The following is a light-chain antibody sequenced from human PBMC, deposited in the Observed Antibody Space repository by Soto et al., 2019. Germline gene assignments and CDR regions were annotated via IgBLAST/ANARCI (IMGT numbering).Light chain of an antibody. V-gene: IGKV3-20*01. CDR3: QQYGSSPRT. Sequence: EIVFTQSPCTLSLSPGERASLSCRASQSVSSNFFAWLQQQPGQAPRLLLYGASSRATGIPDRFSGSGSGTDFTLTIRRLEPEDFTVYYCQQYGSSPRTFGPGTQVDIK. CDR1: QSVSSNF. CDR2: GAS. J-gene: IGKJ1*01.